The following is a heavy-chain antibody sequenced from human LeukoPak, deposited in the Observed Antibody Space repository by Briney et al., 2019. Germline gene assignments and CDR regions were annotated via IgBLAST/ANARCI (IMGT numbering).Heavy chain of an antibody. J-gene: IGHJ4*02. Sequence: GGSLRLSCAASGFTFSSYSMNWGRQAPGKGLEWVSSISSSSSYIYYADSVKGRFTISRDNAKNSLYLQMNSLRAEDTAVYYCARPHYYDSSGYYYLFDYWGQGTLVTVSS. CDR1: GFTFSSYS. V-gene: IGHV3-21*01. CDR3: ARPHYYDSSGYYYLFDY. D-gene: IGHD3-22*01. CDR2: ISSSSSYI.